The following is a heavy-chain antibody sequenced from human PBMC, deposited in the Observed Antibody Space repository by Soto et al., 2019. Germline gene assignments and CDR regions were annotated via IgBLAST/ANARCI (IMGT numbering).Heavy chain of an antibody. CDR1: GFSVSSYY. Sequence: GGSLRLSCAASGFSVSSYYMSWVRQAPGKGLEWVSVIYNSGGTYYADSVKGRFTISRDNSKNTLYLQMNSLRADDTAMYYCARDMGGYLDFWGQGTVVTVSS. V-gene: IGHV3-53*01. CDR2: IYNSGGT. CDR3: ARDMGGYLDF. J-gene: IGHJ4*02. D-gene: IGHD2-15*01.